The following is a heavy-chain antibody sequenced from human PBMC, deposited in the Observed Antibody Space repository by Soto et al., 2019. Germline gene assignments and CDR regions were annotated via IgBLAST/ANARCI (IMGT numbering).Heavy chain of an antibody. CDR2: ISSSSSNI. Sequence: GGSLRLSCAASGFTFSSYAMSWVRQAPGKGLEWVSSISSSSSNIYYADSVKGRFTISRDNAKNSLYLQMNSLRAEDTAVYYCAREAPWAYWGQGTLVTVSS. D-gene: IGHD7-27*01. J-gene: IGHJ4*02. CDR3: AREAPWAY. CDR1: GFTFSSYA. V-gene: IGHV3-21*01.